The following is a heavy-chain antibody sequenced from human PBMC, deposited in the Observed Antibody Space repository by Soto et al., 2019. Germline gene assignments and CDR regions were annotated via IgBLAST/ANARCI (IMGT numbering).Heavy chain of an antibody. Sequence: SETLSLTCTVSGGSISSGGYYWSWIRQHPGKGLEWIGYIYYSGSTYYNPSLKSRVTISVDTSKNQFSLKLSSVTAADTAVYYCARAGGPAVPFDYWGQGTLVTVSS. D-gene: IGHD2-2*01. CDR1: GGSISSGGYY. CDR3: ARAGGPAVPFDY. V-gene: IGHV4-31*03. J-gene: IGHJ4*02. CDR2: IYYSGST.